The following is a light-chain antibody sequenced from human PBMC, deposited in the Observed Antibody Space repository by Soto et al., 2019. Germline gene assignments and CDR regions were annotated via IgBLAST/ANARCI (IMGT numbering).Light chain of an antibody. V-gene: IGLV2-14*03. J-gene: IGLJ1*01. CDR2: DVS. CDR1: SSDVGGYNH. Sequence: SALTQPASVSGSPGQSITISCTGTSSDVGGYNHVSWYQQHPGKAPKLMLYDVSNRPSGVSSRFFGSKSGNTASLTISGLQAEDEADYYCSSYASSSTYVFGTGTKVTVL. CDR3: SSYASSSTYV.